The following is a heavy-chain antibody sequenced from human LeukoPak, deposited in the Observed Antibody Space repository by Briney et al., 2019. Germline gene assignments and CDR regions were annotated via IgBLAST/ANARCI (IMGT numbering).Heavy chain of an antibody. Sequence: PGGALTLSCAASGFTVSSNYMSGVRQPPGKGREWVGSIYYSGSTYYNPPLHRRVTISEDTSKNHYSLKLSSVTAADTAVYYCATVGYSGLHMGYWGQGTLVTVSS. D-gene: IGHD5-12*01. CDR2: IYYSGST. CDR1: GFTVSSNY. J-gene: IGHJ4*02. V-gene: IGHV4-59*05. CDR3: ATVGYSGLHMGY.